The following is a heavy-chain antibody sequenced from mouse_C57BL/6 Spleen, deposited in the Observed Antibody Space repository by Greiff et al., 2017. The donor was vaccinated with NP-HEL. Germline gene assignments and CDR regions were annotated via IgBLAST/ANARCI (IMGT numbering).Heavy chain of an antibody. CDR1: GYTFTSYW. V-gene: IGHV1-55*01. CDR2: IYPGSGST. J-gene: IGHJ3*01. CDR3: ARDYYGSSYEGGSSWFAY. D-gene: IGHD1-1*01. Sequence: QVQLQQPGAELVKPGASVKMSCKASGYTFTSYWITWVKQRPGQGLEWIGDIYPGSGSTNYIEKFKSKATLTVDTSSSTAYMQLSSLTSEDSAVYYCARDYYGSSYEGGSSWFAYWGQGTLVTVSA.